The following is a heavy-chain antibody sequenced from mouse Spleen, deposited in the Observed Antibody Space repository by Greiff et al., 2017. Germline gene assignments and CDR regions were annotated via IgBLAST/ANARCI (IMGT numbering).Heavy chain of an antibody. CDR3: ARRYYGNYGFDY. Sequence: QVQLQQSGAELVKPGALVKISCKASGYTFTSYDINWVKQRPGQGLEWIGWIYPGDGSTKYNEKFKGKATLTADKSSSTAYMQLSSLTSENSAVYFCARRYYGNYGFDYWGQGTTLTVSS. CDR1: GYTFTSYD. CDR2: IYPGDGST. D-gene: IGHD2-1*01. J-gene: IGHJ2*01. V-gene: IGHV1S56*01.